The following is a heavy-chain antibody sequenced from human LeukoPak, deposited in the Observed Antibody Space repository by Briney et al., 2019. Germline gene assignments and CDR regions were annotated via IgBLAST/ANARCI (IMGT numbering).Heavy chain of an antibody. V-gene: IGHV1-46*01. CDR3: ARDPGGNYFGPGTHFAY. CDR2: IDGETGNT. J-gene: IGHJ4*02. D-gene: IGHD3-10*01. CDR1: GYTFTHYY. Sequence: ASVKVSCKASGYTFTHYYMHWVRQARGQGLEWMGRIDGETGNTRYAQNFQGRVSMTRDTSTSTVYMELSSLRFEDTAVYYCARDPGGNYFGPGTHFAYWGQGALATVSS.